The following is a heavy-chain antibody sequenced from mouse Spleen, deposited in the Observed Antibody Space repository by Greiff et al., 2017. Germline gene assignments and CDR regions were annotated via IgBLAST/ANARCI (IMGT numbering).Heavy chain of an antibody. J-gene: IGHJ1*01. CDR1: GFTFSSYA. Sequence: EVQRVESGGGLVKPGGSLKLSCAASGFTFSSYAMSWVRQTPEKRLEWVATISSGGSYTYYPDSVKGRFTISRDNAKNTLYLQMSSLRSEDTAMYYCARNQGWYFDVWGAGTTVTVSS. V-gene: IGHV5-9-3*01. CDR3: ARNQGWYFDV. CDR2: ISSGGSYT.